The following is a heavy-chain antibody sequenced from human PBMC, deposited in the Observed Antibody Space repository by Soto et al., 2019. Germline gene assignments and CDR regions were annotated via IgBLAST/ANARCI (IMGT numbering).Heavy chain of an antibody. J-gene: IGHJ5*02. CDR3: AHGYYDFWSGLRSAWFDP. V-gene: IGHV4-34*01. Sequence: PSETLSLTCAVYSGSFSGYYWGWIRQPPGKGLEWIGEINHSGSTNYNPSLKSRVTISVDTSKNQFSLKLSSVTAADTAVYYCAHGYYDFWSGLRSAWFDPWGQGTLVTVSS. D-gene: IGHD3-3*01. CDR1: SGSFSGYY. CDR2: INHSGST.